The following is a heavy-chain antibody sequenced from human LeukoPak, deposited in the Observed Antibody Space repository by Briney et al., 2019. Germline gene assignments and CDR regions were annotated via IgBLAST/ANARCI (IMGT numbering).Heavy chain of an antibody. CDR3: ARGRGYSYGTDY. D-gene: IGHD5-18*01. Sequence: GGSLRLSCAASGFTFSSYSMNWVRQAPGKGLEWVSYISSSGSTIYYADSVKGRFTISRDNAKNSLYLQMNRLRTEDTAVYYCARGRGYSYGTDYWGQGTLITVSS. CDR2: ISSSGSTI. J-gene: IGHJ4*02. V-gene: IGHV3-48*01. CDR1: GFTFSSYS.